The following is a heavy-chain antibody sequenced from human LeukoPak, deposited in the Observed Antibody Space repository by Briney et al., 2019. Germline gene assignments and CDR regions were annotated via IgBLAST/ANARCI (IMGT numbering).Heavy chain of an antibody. Sequence: ASVKVSCKASGYTFTGYYMHWVRQAPGQGLEWMGWINPNSGGTNYAQKFQGRVTMTRDTSISTAYMELSRLRSDDTAVYHCARDPHRSWFGELNYAFDIWGQGTMVTVSS. CDR1: GYTFTGYY. V-gene: IGHV1-2*02. J-gene: IGHJ3*02. D-gene: IGHD3-10*01. CDR2: INPNSGGT. CDR3: ARDPHRSWFGELNYAFDI.